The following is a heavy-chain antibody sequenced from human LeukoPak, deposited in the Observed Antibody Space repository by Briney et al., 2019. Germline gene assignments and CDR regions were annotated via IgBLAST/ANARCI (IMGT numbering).Heavy chain of an antibody. V-gene: IGHV4-59*12. J-gene: IGHJ4*02. Sequence: SETLSLTCTVPGGSISSYYWSWIRQPPGKGLEWIGYIYYSGSTNYNPSLKSRVTISVDTSKNQFSLKLSSVTAADTAVYYCAREMFSYGYDYWGQGTLVTVSS. CDR2: IYYSGST. CDR3: AREMFSYGYDY. CDR1: GGSISSYY. D-gene: IGHD5-18*01.